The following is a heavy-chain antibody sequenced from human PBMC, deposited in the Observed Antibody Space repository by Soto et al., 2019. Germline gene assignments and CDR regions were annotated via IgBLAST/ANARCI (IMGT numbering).Heavy chain of an antibody. Sequence: QVQLVQSGAEVKKPGSSVKVSCKASGGPFNSYGISWVRQAPGQGLEWVGGIIPIFGTANYAQKFQGRVTIIADESTNTAYMELSSLRSEDTAVYYCASDDVQTAEYFQTWGQGTLVTVSS. D-gene: IGHD6-6*01. CDR2: IIPIFGTA. V-gene: IGHV1-69*01. J-gene: IGHJ1*01. CDR3: ASDDVQTAEYFQT. CDR1: GGPFNSYG.